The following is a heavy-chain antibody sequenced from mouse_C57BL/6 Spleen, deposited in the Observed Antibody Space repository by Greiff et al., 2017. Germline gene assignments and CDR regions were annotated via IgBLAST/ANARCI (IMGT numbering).Heavy chain of an antibody. D-gene: IGHD1-1*01. CDR1: GYAFSSYW. CDR3: ARDGSSPLDY. CDR2: IYPGDGDT. V-gene: IGHV1-80*01. Sequence: VKLMESGAELVKPGASVKISCKASGYAFSSYWMNWVKQRPGKGLEWIGQIYPGDGDTNYNGKFKGKATLTADKSSSTAYMQLSSLTSEDSAVYFCARDGSSPLDYWGQGTTLTVSS. J-gene: IGHJ2*01.